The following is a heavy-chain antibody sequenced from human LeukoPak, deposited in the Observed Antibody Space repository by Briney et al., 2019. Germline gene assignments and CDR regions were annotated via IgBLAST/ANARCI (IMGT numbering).Heavy chain of an antibody. V-gene: IGHV3-23*01. Sequence: GGSLRLSCAASGFTFSNYAMNWVRQAPGKGLEWVSTVSGSGGFTYYADSVKGRLTISRDNSKNTLYLRMNSLRAEDTAVYYCAKAPAFCSSTNCPRLYYFDYWGQGTLVTVSS. CDR2: VSGSGGFT. CDR1: GFTFSNYA. D-gene: IGHD2-2*01. CDR3: AKAPAFCSSTNCPRLYYFDY. J-gene: IGHJ4*02.